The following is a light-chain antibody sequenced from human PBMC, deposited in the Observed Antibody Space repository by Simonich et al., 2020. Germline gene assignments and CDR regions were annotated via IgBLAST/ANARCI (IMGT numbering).Light chain of an antibody. CDR2: DVS. V-gene: IGLV2-14*01. CDR3: SSYTSSSPWV. Sequence: QSALTQPASVSGSPGQSLTISCTGTSSDVGGYNYVSWYQQHPGKAPKPMIYDVSKRPAVVSNRFSGSKSGNTASLTISGLQAEDEADYYCSSYTSSSPWVFGGGTKLTVL. J-gene: IGLJ3*02. CDR1: SSDVGGYNY.